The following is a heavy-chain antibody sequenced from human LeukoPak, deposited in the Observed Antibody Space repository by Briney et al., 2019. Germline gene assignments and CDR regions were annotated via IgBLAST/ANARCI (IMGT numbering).Heavy chain of an antibody. D-gene: IGHD4-17*01. CDR1: GYTFTSYY. J-gene: IGHJ5*02. CDR2: INPSGGST. CDR3: SVNLGLYGDYPWGFDP. V-gene: IGHV1-46*03. Sequence: ASVKVSCKASGYTFTSYYMHWVRQAPGQGLEWMGIINPSGGSTSYAQKFQGRVTMTRDTSTSTVYMELSSLRSEDTAVYYCSVNLGLYGDYPWGFDPWGQGTLVTVSS.